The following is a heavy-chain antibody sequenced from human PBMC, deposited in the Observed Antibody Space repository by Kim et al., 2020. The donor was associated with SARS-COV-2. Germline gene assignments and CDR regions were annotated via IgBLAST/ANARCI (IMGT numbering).Heavy chain of an antibody. CDR3: ARDSTRYGRAIDYYYRMDV. Sequence: SETLSLTCTVSHGSINGYYWSWIRQPPGKGLEWIGYMNYNEGTNYNPSLKSRVTISVDTSKSQVSLKLSSVTTADTTVYYCARDSTRYGRAIDYYYRMDVWGQGTTVTVSS. CDR1: HGSINGYY. CDR2: MNYNEGT. J-gene: IGHJ6*02. V-gene: IGHV4-59*01. D-gene: IGHD3-16*02.